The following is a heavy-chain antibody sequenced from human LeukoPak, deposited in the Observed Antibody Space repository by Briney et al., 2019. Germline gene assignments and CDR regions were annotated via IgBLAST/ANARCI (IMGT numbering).Heavy chain of an antibody. D-gene: IGHD3-3*01. CDR1: GFTFSSYA. CDR2: ISGSGGST. J-gene: IGHJ6*03. CDR3: AKGGKDYDFWSGYYYYYYMDV. V-gene: IGHV3-23*01. Sequence: GGSLRLSCAASGFTFSSYAMSWVRQAPGKGLEWVSAISGSGGSTYYADSVKGRFTISRDNSKNTLYLQMNSLRAEDTAVYYCAKGGKDYDFWSGYYYYYYMDVWGKGTTVTVSS.